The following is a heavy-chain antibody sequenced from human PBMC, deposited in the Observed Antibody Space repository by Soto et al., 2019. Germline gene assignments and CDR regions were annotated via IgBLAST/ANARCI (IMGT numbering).Heavy chain of an antibody. V-gene: IGHV3-30*18. J-gene: IGHJ6*02. CDR3: AKDWGSGWYGSNYGMDV. CDR1: GFTFSSYG. D-gene: IGHD6-19*01. CDR2: ISYDGSNK. Sequence: QVQLVESGGGVVQPGRSLRLSCAAFGFTFSSYGMHWVRQAPGKGLEWVAVISYDGSNKYYADTVKGRFTISRDNSKNTLYVQMISLGAEDAAVYYCAKDWGSGWYGSNYGMDVWGQWTTVTVSS.